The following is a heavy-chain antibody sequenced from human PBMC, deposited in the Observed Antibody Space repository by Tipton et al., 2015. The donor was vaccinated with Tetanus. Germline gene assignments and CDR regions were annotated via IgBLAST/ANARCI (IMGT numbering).Heavy chain of an antibody. D-gene: IGHD3-3*01. Sequence: QSGAEVKKPGASVKVSCKASGYTFTSYYMHWVRQAPGQGLEWMGIINPSGGSTSYAQKFQGRVTMTRDTSTSTVYMELSSLRSEDTAVYYCARGSGFLEWLASAFDIWGQGTMVTVSS. J-gene: IGHJ3*02. CDR1: GYTFTSYY. CDR2: INPSGGST. V-gene: IGHV1-46*03. CDR3: ARGSGFLEWLASAFDI.